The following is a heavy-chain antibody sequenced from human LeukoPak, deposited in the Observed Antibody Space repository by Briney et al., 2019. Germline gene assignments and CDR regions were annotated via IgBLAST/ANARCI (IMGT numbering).Heavy chain of an antibody. CDR2: INHSGST. CDR3: ARLPGITAV. D-gene: IGHD6-13*01. CDR1: GGSFSGYY. J-gene: IGHJ1*01. V-gene: IGHV4-34*01. Sequence: SETLSLTCALYGGSFSGYYWSWIRQPPGKGLEWIGEINHSGSTNYNPSLKSRVTISIDTSKNQVSLNLTSVSAADTAVYYCARLPGITAVWGQGTLVIVSS.